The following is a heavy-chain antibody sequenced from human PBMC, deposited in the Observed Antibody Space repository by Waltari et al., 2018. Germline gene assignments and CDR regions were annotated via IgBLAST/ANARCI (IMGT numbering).Heavy chain of an antibody. D-gene: IGHD7-27*01. CDR2: IYSDGSIT. CDR1: GFTFSNFW. CDR3: ASPRTPPNWGSYMDL. Sequence: EVQLVESGGGLVQPGGSLRLSCAASGFTFSNFWMHWVRQVPGKGLVWVSRIYSDGSITNYADSVKGRFTISRDNAKNTVYLQMHSLRVEDTAVYYCASPRTPPNWGSYMDLWGKGTTVTVSS. V-gene: IGHV3-74*01. J-gene: IGHJ6*03.